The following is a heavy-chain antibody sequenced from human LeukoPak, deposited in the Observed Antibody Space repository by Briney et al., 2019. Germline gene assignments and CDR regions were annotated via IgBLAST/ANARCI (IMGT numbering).Heavy chain of an antibody. CDR2: ISSSGSTI. J-gene: IGHJ4*02. V-gene: IGHV3-48*03. CDR3: ARGDSSGRDYFDY. CDR1: GFTFSSYE. Sequence: GGSLRLSCAASGFTFSSYEMNWVRQAPGKGLEWVSYISSSGSTIYYADSVKGRFTISRDNSKNTLYLQMNSLRAEDTAVYYCARGDSSGRDYFDYWGQGTLVTVSS. D-gene: IGHD6-19*01.